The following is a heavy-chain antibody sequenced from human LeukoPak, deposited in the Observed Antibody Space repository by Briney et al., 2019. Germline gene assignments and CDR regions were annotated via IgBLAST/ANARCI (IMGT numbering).Heavy chain of an antibody. D-gene: IGHD2-15*01. J-gene: IGHJ4*02. V-gene: IGHV3-48*03. Sequence: GGSLRLSCAAPGFTFSSYEMNWVRQAPGKGLDGVSYISSSGSTIYYADSVKGRFTISRDNAKNSLYLQMNSLRAEDTAVYYCARDRGSGGSCLFDYWGQGTLVTVSS. CDR3: ARDRGSGGSCLFDY. CDR2: ISSSGSTI. CDR1: GFTFSSYE.